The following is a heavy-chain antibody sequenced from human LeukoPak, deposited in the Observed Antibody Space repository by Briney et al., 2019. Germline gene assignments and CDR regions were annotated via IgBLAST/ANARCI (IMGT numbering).Heavy chain of an antibody. CDR3: AELGITMIGGV. D-gene: IGHD3-10*02. CDR1: GFTFSSYW. Sequence: GGSLRLSCAASGFTFSSYWMSWVRQAPGKGLEWVSYISSSASIIYYSDSVKGRFTISRDNAKNSLYLQMNSLRAEDTAVYYCAELGITMIGGVWGKGTTVTISS. CDR2: ISSSASII. V-gene: IGHV3-48*04. J-gene: IGHJ6*04.